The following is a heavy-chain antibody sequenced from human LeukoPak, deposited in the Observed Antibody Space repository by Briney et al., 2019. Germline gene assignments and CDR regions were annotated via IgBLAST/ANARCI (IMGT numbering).Heavy chain of an antibody. CDR3: ARDYYGSGSYLRF. D-gene: IGHD3-10*01. V-gene: IGHV4-34*01. CDR2: INHSGST. CDR1: GGSFSGYY. Sequence: SETLSLTCAVYGGSFSGYYWSWIRQPPGKGLEWIGEINHSGSTNYNPSLKSRVTISVDTSKNQFSLKLSSVTAADTAVYYCARDYYGSGSYLRFGGPGTLVTVSS. J-gene: IGHJ4*02.